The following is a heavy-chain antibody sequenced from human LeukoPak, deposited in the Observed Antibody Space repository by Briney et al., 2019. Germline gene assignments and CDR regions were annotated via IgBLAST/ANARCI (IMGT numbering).Heavy chain of an antibody. V-gene: IGHV4-39*07. CDR1: GDSISSSSSY. Sequence: SETLSLTCTVSGDSISSSSSYWGWIRQPPGEGLEWIGSIYYSGSTYYNPSLKSRVTISVDTSKSQFSLKLSSVTAADTAVYYCASGEYYYDSSGFYNWGQGTLVTVSS. CDR3: ASGEYYYDSSGFYN. J-gene: IGHJ4*02. CDR2: IYYSGST. D-gene: IGHD3-22*01.